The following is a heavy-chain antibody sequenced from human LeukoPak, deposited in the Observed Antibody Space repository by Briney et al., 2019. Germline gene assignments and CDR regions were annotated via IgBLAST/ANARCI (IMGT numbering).Heavy chain of an antibody. V-gene: IGHV1-69*05. CDR3: ARPYYDSSGYYRYYFDY. J-gene: IGHJ4*02. CDR2: IIPIFGTA. Sequence: ASVKVSCKASGGTFSSYAISWVRQAPGQGLEWMGRIIPIFGTANYAQKFQGRVTITTDESTSTAYMELSSLRSEDTAVYYCARPYYDSSGYYRYYFDYWGQGTLVTVSS. CDR1: GGTFSSYA. D-gene: IGHD3-22*01.